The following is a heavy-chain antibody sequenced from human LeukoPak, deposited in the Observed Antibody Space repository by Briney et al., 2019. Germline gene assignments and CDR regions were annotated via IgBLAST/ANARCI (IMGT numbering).Heavy chain of an antibody. Sequence: SETLSLTCAVYGGSFSGYYWSWIRQPPGKGLEWIGEINHSGSTNYNPSLKSRVTISVDTSKNQFSLKLSSVTAADTAVYYFARAWLVLFDYWGQGTLVTVSS. D-gene: IGHD6-19*01. V-gene: IGHV4-34*01. CDR2: INHSGST. J-gene: IGHJ4*02. CDR1: GGSFSGYY. CDR3: ARAWLVLFDY.